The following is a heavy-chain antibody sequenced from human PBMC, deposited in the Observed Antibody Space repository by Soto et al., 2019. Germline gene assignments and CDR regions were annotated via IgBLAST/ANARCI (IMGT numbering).Heavy chain of an antibody. CDR2: ISAYNGNT. J-gene: IGHJ6*02. Sequence: ASVQVSSKASGYTFTSSGSRWVRQATGQGLEWMGWISAYNGNTNYAQKLQGRVTMTTDTSKSTVYLEQSSLRSEDTAVYYCARDLTSLFNYYDDSRPYYGMDVWGQGTTVTVSS. CDR3: ARDLTSLFNYYDDSRPYYGMDV. D-gene: IGHD3-22*01. V-gene: IGHV1-18*01. CDR1: GYTFTSSG.